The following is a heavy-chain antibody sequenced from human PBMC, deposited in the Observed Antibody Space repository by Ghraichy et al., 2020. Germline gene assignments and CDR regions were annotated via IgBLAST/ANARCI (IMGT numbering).Heavy chain of an antibody. D-gene: IGHD6-6*01. CDR2: ISAYNGVT. CDR3: ARGGSSSSGFYYGLDV. CDR1: GYTFSSYG. Sequence: ASVKVSCKASGYTFSSYGINWVRQAPGQGLEWMGWISAYNGVTNSAQNFQDRVTMTTDTSTSTAYMELRSLRSDDTAVFYCARGGSSSSGFYYGLDVWGQGTTVTVSS. V-gene: IGHV1-18*01. J-gene: IGHJ6*02.